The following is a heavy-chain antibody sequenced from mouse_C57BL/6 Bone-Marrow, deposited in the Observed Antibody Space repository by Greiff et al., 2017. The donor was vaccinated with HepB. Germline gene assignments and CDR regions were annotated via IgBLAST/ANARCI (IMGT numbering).Heavy chain of an antibody. V-gene: IGHV1-55*01. J-gene: IGHJ3*01. CDR2: IYPGSGST. CDR3: AIIRAY. D-gene: IGHD2-12*01. Sequence: VQLQQPGAELVKPGASVKMSCKASGYTFTSYWITWVKQRPGQGLEWIGDIYPGSGSTNYNEKFKSKATLTVATYSSTAYMQLSSLTSEDSAVYYCAIIRAYWGQGTLVTVSA. CDR1: GYTFTSYW.